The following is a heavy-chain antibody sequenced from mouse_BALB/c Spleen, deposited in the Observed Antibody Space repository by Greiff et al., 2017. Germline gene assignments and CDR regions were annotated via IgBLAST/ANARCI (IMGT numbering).Heavy chain of an antibody. CDR3: ASQFPYYYGSSYWFAY. D-gene: IGHD1-1*01. J-gene: IGHJ3*01. CDR2: ISSGGST. Sequence: EVQLVESGGGLVQPGGSLKLSCAASGFTFSSYTMSWVRQTPEKRLEWVASISSGGSTYYPDSVKGRFTISRDNARNILYLQMSSLRSEDTAMYYCASQFPYYYGSSYWFAYWGQGTLVTVSA. CDR1: GFTFSSYT. V-gene: IGHV5-6-5*01.